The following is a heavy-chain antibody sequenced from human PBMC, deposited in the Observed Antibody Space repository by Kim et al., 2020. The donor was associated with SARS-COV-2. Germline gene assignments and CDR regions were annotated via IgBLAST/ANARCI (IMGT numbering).Heavy chain of an antibody. D-gene: IGHD3-10*01. CDR1: GFTFSSYG. Sequence: GGSLRLSCAASGFTFSSYGMHWVRQAPGKGLEWVAVIWYDGSNKYYADSVKGRFTISRDNSKNTLYLQMNSLRAEDTAVYYCARDLGEIGVYYGMDVWGQGTTVTVSS. CDR3: ARDLGEIGVYYGMDV. J-gene: IGHJ6*02. CDR2: IWYDGSNK. V-gene: IGHV3-33*01.